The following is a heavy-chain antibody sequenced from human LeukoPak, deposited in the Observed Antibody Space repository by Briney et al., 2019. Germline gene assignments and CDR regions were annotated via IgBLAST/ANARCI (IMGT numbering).Heavy chain of an antibody. V-gene: IGHV5-51*01. Sequence: GESLKISCKGSGYSFTDYWIGWVRQMPGKGLEWMGIIYPRDSDTRYSPSFQGQVSISADKSISTAYLQWSSLKASDTAMYYCARQMIGSGYYMDVWGKGTTVTVSS. CDR3: ARQMIGSGYYMDV. CDR1: GYSFTDYW. CDR2: IYPRDSDT. J-gene: IGHJ6*03. D-gene: IGHD3-22*01.